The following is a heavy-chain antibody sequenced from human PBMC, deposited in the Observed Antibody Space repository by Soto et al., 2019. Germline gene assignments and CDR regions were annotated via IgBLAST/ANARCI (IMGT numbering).Heavy chain of an antibody. CDR3: AKDTTRVYGDYGLFDP. CDR1: GFTFSSYG. CDR2: ISYDGSNK. D-gene: IGHD4-17*01. V-gene: IGHV3-30*18. Sequence: QVQLVESGGGVVQPGRSLRLSCAASGFTFSSYGMHWVRQAPGKGLEWVAVISYDGSNKYYADSVKGRFTISRYNSKNTLYLQMNSRRAEDTAVYYCAKDTTRVYGDYGLFDPWGQGTLVTVSS. J-gene: IGHJ5*02.